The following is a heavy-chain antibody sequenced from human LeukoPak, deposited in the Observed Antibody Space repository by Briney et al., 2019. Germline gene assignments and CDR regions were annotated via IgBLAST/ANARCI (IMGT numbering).Heavy chain of an antibody. J-gene: IGHJ5*02. V-gene: IGHV1-2*02. Sequence: ASVKVSCKASGYTFTGYYMHWVRQAPGQGLEWMGWINPNSGGTNYAQKFQGRVTMTRDTSISTAYMELSRLRSDDTAVYYCARGRGKTGYYAGWLDPWGQGTLVTVSS. CDR2: INPNSGGT. CDR1: GYTFTGYY. CDR3: ARGRGKTGYYAGWLDP. D-gene: IGHD3-9*01.